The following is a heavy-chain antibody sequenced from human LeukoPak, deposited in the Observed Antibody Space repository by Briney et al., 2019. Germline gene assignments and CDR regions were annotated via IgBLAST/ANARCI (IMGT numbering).Heavy chain of an antibody. CDR3: ARARRVGVYDY. D-gene: IGHD3-16*01. V-gene: IGHV4-34*01. CDR2: INHSGST. CDR1: GGSFSGYY. J-gene: IGHJ4*02. Sequence: SETLSLTCAVYGGSFSGYYWSWIRQPPGKGLEWIGEINHSGSTNYNPSLKSRVTISVDTSKNQFSLKLSSVTAADTAVYYCARARRVGVYDYWGQGTLVTVSS.